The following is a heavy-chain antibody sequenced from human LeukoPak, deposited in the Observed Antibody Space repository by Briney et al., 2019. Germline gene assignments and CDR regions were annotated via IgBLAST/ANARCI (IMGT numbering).Heavy chain of an antibody. V-gene: IGHV3-21*01. CDR2: ISSSSSYI. Sequence: TGGSLRLSCAASGFTFSSYSMNWVRQAPGKGLEWVSSISSSSSYIYYADSVKGRFTISRDNAKNSLYLQMNSLRAEDTAVYYCARDTTVVTPGLDYWGQGTLVIVSS. J-gene: IGHJ4*02. CDR1: GFTFSSYS. D-gene: IGHD4-23*01. CDR3: ARDTTVVTPGLDY.